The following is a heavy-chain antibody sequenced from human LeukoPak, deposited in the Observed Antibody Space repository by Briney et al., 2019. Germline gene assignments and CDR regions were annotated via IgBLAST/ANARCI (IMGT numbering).Heavy chain of an antibody. J-gene: IGHJ6*02. CDR3: ARVADWYYYDSSGYFWSPSQGAGYYYYYGMDV. V-gene: IGHV1-2*02. Sequence: ASVKVSCKASGYTLTRYYMPWVRHAPGQGVEWMGWVNPNNGGTNFAQQFQGRVTMTRDTSISTAYMELSRLRSDDTAVYYCARVADWYYYDSSGYFWSPSQGAGYYYYYGMDVWGQGTTVTVSS. CDR1: GYTLTRYY. CDR2: VNPNNGGT. D-gene: IGHD3-22*01.